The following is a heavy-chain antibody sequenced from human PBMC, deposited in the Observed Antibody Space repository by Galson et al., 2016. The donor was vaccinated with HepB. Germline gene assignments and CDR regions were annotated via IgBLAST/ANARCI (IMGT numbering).Heavy chain of an antibody. J-gene: IGHJ6*04. V-gene: IGHV3-48*01. Sequence: SLRLSCAASGFTFSSYGMNWVRQAPGKGLEWVSYISSSTSIIHYADSVTGRFTISRDNSKNMLYLQMNSLRAEDTATYYCVQGSTAPAVWGKGTTVTVSS. D-gene: IGHD1-26*01. CDR3: VQGSTAPAV. CDR1: GFTFSSYG. CDR2: ISSSTSII.